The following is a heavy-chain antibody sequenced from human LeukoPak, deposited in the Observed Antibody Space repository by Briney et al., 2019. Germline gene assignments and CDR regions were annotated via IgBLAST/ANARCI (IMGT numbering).Heavy chain of an antibody. D-gene: IGHD2-15*01. V-gene: IGHV3-21*01. CDR3: ARDLRGGHLYYYYYMDV. J-gene: IGHJ6*03. CDR2: ISSSSSYI. CDR1: GFTFSSYA. Sequence: GGSLRLSCAASGFTFSSYAMSWVRQAPGKGLVWVSSISSSSSYIYYADSVKGRFTISRDNAKNSLYLQMNSLRAEDTAVYYCARDLRGGHLYYYYYMDVWGKGTTVTVSS.